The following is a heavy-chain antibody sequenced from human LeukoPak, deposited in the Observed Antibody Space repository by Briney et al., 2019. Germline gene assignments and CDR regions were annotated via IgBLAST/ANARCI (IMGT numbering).Heavy chain of an antibody. J-gene: IGHJ1*01. CDR2: ISSSGSTI. V-gene: IGHV3-48*03. CDR1: GFTFSSYE. D-gene: IGHD3-9*01. CDR3: ARQTGTVAEYFQH. Sequence: GGSLRLSCAASGFTFSSYEMNWVRQAPGKGLEWVSYISSSGSTIYYADSVKGRFTISRDNAKNSLYLQMNSLRAEDTAVYYCARQTGTVAEYFQHWGQGTLVTVSS.